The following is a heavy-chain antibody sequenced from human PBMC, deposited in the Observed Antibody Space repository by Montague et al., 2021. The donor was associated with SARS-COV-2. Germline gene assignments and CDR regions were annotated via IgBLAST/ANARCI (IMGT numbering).Heavy chain of an antibody. D-gene: IGHD1-26*01. CDR3: ARVIGGYYGMDV. Sequence: SLRLSCAASGFTFSSYAMHWVRQAPGKGLEWVAVISYDGSSKYYADSVKGRFTISRDNSKNTLYLQMNSLRAEDTAVYYCARVIGGYYGMDVWGQGTTVTVSS. CDR1: GFTFSSYA. J-gene: IGHJ6*02. CDR2: ISYDGSSK. V-gene: IGHV3-30-3*01.